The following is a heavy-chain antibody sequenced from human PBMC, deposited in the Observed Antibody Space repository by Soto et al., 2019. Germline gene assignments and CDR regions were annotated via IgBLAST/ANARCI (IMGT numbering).Heavy chain of an antibody. J-gene: IGHJ4*02. V-gene: IGHV4-59*08. D-gene: IGHD5-12*01. CDR2: IYYSGST. CDR1: GGSISSYY. CDR3: ARHLDAGYEDY. Sequence: QVQLQESGPGLVKPSETLSLTCTVSGGSISSYYWSWIRQPPGKGLEWIGYIYYSGSTNYNTSLKSRVNISGDTSKNQFSLKLSSVTAADTAVYYCARHLDAGYEDYWGQGTLVTVSS.